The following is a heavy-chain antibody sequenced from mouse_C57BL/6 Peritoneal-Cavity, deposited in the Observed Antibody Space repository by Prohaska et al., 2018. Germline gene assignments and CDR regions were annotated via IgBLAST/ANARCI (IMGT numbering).Heavy chain of an antibody. V-gene: IGHV11-2*01. D-gene: IGHD2-1*01. CDR3: MRYGNYWYFDV. CDR2: INSDGSAI. CDR1: GFTFSGLW. Sequence: EVQLLETGGGLVQPGGSRGLSCEGSGFTFSGLWMSWVRQPPGKTLEWIGDINSDGSAINYAPSIKDRVTIVRDNDKSTLYLQMSNVRSEDTATYFCMRYGNYWYFDVWGTGTTVTVSS. J-gene: IGHJ1*03.